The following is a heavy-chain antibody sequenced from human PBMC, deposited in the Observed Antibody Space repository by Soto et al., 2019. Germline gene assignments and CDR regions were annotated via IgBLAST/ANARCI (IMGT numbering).Heavy chain of an antibody. D-gene: IGHD6-13*01. CDR1: GYTFTSYD. CDR2: MNPNSGNT. CDR3: ARGSGEYSAAAVSAPTDY. Sequence: GASVKVSCKASGYTFTSYDINWVRQATGQGLEWMGWMNPNSGNTGYAQKFQGRVTMTRNTSISTAYMELSSLRSEDTAVYYCARGSGEYSAAAVSAPTDYWGQGALVTVSS. V-gene: IGHV1-8*01. J-gene: IGHJ4*02.